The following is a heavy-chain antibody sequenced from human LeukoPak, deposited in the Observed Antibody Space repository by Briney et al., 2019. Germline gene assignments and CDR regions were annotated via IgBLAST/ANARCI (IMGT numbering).Heavy chain of an antibody. V-gene: IGHV1-8*02. CDR1: GYTFTSYY. D-gene: IGHD4-11*01. CDR3: ARDDYSHYYYYGMDV. CDR2: MNPNSGNT. Sequence: ASVKVSCKASGYTFTSYYMHWVRQAPGQGLEWMGWMNPNSGNTGYAQKFQGRVTMTRNTSISTAYMELSSLRSEDTAVYYCARDDYSHYYYYGMDVWGQGTTVTVSS. J-gene: IGHJ6*02.